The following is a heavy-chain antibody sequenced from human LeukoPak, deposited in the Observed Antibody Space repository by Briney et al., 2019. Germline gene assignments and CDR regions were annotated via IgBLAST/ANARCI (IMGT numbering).Heavy chain of an antibody. CDR1: GGSISSSSYY. V-gene: IGHV4-39*01. J-gene: IGHJ4*02. CDR2: IYYSGST. Sequence: PSETLSLTCTVSGGSISSSSYYWGWIRPPPGKGLEWIGSIYYSGSTYYNPSLKSRVTISVDTSKNQFSLKLSSVTAADTAVYYCASYDGSGYRYFDYWGQGTLVTVSS. D-gene: IGHD3-22*01. CDR3: ASYDGSGYRYFDY.